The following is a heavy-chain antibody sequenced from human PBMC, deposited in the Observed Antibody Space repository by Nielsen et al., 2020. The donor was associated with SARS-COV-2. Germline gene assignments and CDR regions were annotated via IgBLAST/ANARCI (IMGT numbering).Heavy chain of an antibody. D-gene: IGHD2-21*01. V-gene: IGHV3-7*01. CDR2: IQQDGSEK. CDR1: GFTFRNYW. CDR3: ARYSGAY. Sequence: GGSLRLSCAASGFTFRNYWMSWVRQAPGKGLGWLANIQQDGSEKNYVDSVKGRFTISRGNAKNSLYLEMNSLRAEDTAVYYCARYSGAYWGQGTLVTVSS. J-gene: IGHJ4*02.